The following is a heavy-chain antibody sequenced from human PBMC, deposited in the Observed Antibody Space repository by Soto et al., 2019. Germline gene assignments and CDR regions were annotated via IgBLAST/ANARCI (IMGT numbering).Heavy chain of an antibody. V-gene: IGHV3-23*01. J-gene: IGHJ4*02. CDR3: AKDYSTVTTDPLSVVLLDY. CDR1: GFTFSSYA. CDR2: ITSDGRT. D-gene: IGHD4-17*01. Sequence: GGSVRGSCAASGFTFSSYAMSWVRQAPGKGLEWVSIITSDGRTYYADSVKGRFTISRDNSKNTVHLQMNSLRAEDTAVYYCAKDYSTVTTDPLSVVLLDYWGQGALVTVSS.